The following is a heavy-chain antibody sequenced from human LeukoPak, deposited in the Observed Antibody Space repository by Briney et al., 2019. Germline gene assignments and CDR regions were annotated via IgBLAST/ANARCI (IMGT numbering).Heavy chain of an antibody. V-gene: IGHV1-18*01. Sequence: ASVKVSCKASGYTFTSYGISWVRQAPGQGLEWMGCISAYNGNTNYAQKLQGRVTMTTDTSTSTAYMELRSLRSDDTAVYYCARDHSGGFGVAGKVGFDPWGQGTLVTVSS. D-gene: IGHD3-3*01. CDR2: ISAYNGNT. J-gene: IGHJ5*02. CDR1: GYTFTSYG. CDR3: ARDHSGGFGVAGKVGFDP.